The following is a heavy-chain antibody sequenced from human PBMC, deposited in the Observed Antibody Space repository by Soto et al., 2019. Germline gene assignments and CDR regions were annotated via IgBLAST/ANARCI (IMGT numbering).Heavy chain of an antibody. CDR3: ARDYAGSSGHYGC. CDR2: IFRSGYT. V-gene: IGHV4-4*02. D-gene: IGHD3-10*01. Sequence: SETLSLPCTVSGGSIYSDHWWSWVRQYPGKGLEWIGEIFRSGYTTYSPSLTGRFTMSIDNSKGQFSLTLTSATAADTAIYFEARDYAGSSGHYGCWGRGTQGTVAS. J-gene: IGHJ4*02. CDR1: GGSIYSDHW.